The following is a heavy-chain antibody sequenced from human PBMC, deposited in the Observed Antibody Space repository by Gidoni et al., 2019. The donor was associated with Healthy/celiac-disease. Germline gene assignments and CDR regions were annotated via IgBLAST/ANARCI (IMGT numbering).Heavy chain of an antibody. Sequence: QVQLVQAGAEVKKPGSSGKVSCKASGGTFSSYALSWVRQAPGQGLEWMGGIIPIFGTANYAQKFQGRVTITADESTSTAYMELSSLRSEDTAVYYCARGGAAFAPFTPRIDYWGQGTLVTVSS. CDR1: GGTFSSYA. D-gene: IGHD6-13*01. J-gene: IGHJ4*02. V-gene: IGHV1-69*01. CDR3: ARGGAAFAPFTPRIDY. CDR2: IIPIFGTA.